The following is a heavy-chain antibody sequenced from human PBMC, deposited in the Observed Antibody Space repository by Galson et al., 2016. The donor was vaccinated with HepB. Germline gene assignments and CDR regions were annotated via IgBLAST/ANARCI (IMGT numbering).Heavy chain of an antibody. CDR3: ARGDTSGSPGRGY. CDR2: IYYSGTT. Sequence: TLSLTCTVSGDSISTSAYYWSWIRQHPGKGLEWIGYIYYSGTTYYNPSLKSRLIISVDTSKNQFSLELSSVTAADTAVYYRARGDTSGSPGRGYWGQGTLVTVSS. V-gene: IGHV4-31*03. D-gene: IGHD3-22*01. CDR1: GDSISTSAYY. J-gene: IGHJ4*02.